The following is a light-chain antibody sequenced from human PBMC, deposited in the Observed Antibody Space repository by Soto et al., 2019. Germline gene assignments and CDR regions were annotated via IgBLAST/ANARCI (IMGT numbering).Light chain of an antibody. V-gene: IGKV4-1*01. Sequence: DIVMTQSPDSLAVSLGERATINCKSSQSVLYSSNNKNYLAWYQQKQGQPPKLLIHWASTRESGVPDRFSGSGSGTDFTLTISSLQAEDVAVYYYQQYYSTPPWTFGQGTKVEIK. CDR2: WAS. J-gene: IGKJ1*01. CDR3: QQYYSTPPWT. CDR1: QSVLYSSNNKNY.